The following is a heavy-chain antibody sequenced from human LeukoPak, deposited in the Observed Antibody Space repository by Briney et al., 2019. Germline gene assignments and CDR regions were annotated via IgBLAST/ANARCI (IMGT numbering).Heavy chain of an antibody. CDR2: FYYSGST. J-gene: IGHJ4*02. V-gene: IGHV4-59*12. D-gene: IGHD6-13*01. Sequence: SETLSLTCTVSGGSISSYYWSWIRQPPGKGLEWIGYFYYSGSTNYNPSLKSRVTISVDTSKNQFSLKLSSVTAADTAVYYCARDRYSSSRANFDYWGQGTLVTVSS. CDR1: GGSISSYY. CDR3: ARDRYSSSRANFDY.